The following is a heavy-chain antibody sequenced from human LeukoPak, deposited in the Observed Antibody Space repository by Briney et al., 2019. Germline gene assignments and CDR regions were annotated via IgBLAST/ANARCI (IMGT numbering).Heavy chain of an antibody. V-gene: IGHV1-46*01. Sequence: ASVKVSCKASGYTFTSYYMHWVRQAPGQGLEWMGIINPSGGSTSYAQKFQGRVTMTRDTSTSTVYMKLSSLRSEDTAVYYCARGQSAGTTWGGHYFDYWGQGTLVTVSS. CDR3: ARGQSAGTTWGGHYFDY. CDR1: GYTFTSYY. D-gene: IGHD1-1*01. J-gene: IGHJ4*02. CDR2: INPSGGST.